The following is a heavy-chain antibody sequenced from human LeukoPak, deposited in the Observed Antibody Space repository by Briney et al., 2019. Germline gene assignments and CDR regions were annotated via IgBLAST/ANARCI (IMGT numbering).Heavy chain of an antibody. D-gene: IGHD6-19*01. Sequence: SGGSLRLSCAASGFTFSSYAMSWVRQAPGKGLEWVSAISASGGSTYYADSVRGRFTISRDNSKNTLYLQMNSLRAEDTAVYYCAKGYSSGWYDDWDVWGQGTTVTVSS. CDR1: GFTFSSYA. CDR2: ISASGGST. J-gene: IGHJ6*02. V-gene: IGHV3-23*01. CDR3: AKGYSSGWYDDWDV.